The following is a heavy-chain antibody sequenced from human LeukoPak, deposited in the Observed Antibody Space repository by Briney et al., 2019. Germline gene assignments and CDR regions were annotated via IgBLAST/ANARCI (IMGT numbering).Heavy chain of an antibody. V-gene: IGHV3-48*02. Sequence: GGSLRLSRAASGLTFTGYSMIWVRQAPGKGLEWISFTTTSSNTIYYADSVKGRFTISRDNAKKSLYLQMDSLREEDTAVYYCARVGGATLVTMYFDYWGQGTLVTVSS. CDR2: TTTSSNTI. CDR1: GLTFTGYS. CDR3: ARVGGATLVTMYFDY. D-gene: IGHD4-23*01. J-gene: IGHJ4*02.